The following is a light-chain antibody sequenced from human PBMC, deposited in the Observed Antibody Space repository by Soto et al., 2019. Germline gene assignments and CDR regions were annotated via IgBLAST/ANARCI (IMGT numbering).Light chain of an antibody. CDR1: SSDNGAYNY. J-gene: IGLJ1*01. V-gene: IGLV2-14*03. CDR3: SSYTSRNTEV. CDR2: DVS. Sequence: QSVLTQPASVSGSPGQSITISCTGTSSDNGAYNYVSWYQHHPGKAPKLIIYDVSTRPSGVSDRFSASKSGNTASLTISELQADDEADYYCSSYTSRNTEVFGTGTKVTVL.